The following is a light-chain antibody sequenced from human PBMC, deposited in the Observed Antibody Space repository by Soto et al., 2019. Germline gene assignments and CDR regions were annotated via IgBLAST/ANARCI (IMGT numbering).Light chain of an antibody. Sequence: DIKMTQSPSTLSAPVGDRVTITCRASQSISSYLNWYQQKPGKAPKLLIYKASSLESGVPSRFSGSGSGTEFTLTISSLQPDDFATYYCQQYNSYSRTFGQGTKVDIK. V-gene: IGKV1-5*03. CDR3: QQYNSYSRT. J-gene: IGKJ1*01. CDR1: QSISSY. CDR2: KAS.